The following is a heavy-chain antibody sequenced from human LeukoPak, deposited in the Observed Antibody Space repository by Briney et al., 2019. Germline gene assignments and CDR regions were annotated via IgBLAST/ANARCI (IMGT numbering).Heavy chain of an antibody. CDR1: GFTFSSYA. CDR3: ARENKLNAFDI. Sequence: PGRSPRLSCAASGFTFSSYAMHWVRQAPGKGLEWVAVISYDGSNKYYADSVKGRFTISRDNSKNTLYLQMNSLRAEDTAVYYCARENKLNAFDIWGQGTMVTVSS. J-gene: IGHJ3*02. CDR2: ISYDGSNK. V-gene: IGHV3-30-3*01.